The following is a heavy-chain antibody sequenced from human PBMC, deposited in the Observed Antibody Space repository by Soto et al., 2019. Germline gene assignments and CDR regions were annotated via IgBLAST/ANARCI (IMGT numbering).Heavy chain of an antibody. J-gene: IGHJ3*02. Sequence: EVQLLESGGGFVQPGGSLRLSCAASGFTFSGYAMSWVRQAPGKGLEWVSGISDSGGNTYYADSVKGRFTISRDNSKNTLSLQMNSLRAEDRAVYYCAKVVMGRSNFVTGAFDIWGQGTMFTVSS. CDR3: AKVVMGRSNFVTGAFDI. CDR2: ISDSGGNT. CDR1: GFTFSGYA. V-gene: IGHV3-23*01. D-gene: IGHD2-21*01.